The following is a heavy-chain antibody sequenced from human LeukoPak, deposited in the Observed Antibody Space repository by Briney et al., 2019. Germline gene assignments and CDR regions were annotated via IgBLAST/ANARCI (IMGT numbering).Heavy chain of an antibody. J-gene: IGHJ1*01. D-gene: IGHD3-22*01. V-gene: IGHV4-39*01. CDR3: ARRRYYDSSGYLD. CDR1: GDSIRSSSYY. CDR2: IYYSGRT. Sequence: PSETLSLTCTVSGDSIRSSSYYWDWTRQPPGKGLEWIGTIYYSGRTYYNPSLKSRVTISIDTSKNQFSLKLTSVTAADTAVYYCARRRYYDSSGYLDWGQGTLLTVSS.